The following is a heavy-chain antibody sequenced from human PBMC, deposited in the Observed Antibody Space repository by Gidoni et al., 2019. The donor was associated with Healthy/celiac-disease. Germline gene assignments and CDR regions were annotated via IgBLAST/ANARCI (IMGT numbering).Heavy chain of an antibody. V-gene: IGHV4-30-2*01. D-gene: IGHD3-16*01. J-gene: IGHJ5*02. Sequence: QLQLQESGSGLVKPSQTLSLTCAVSGGSISSGGYSWSWIRQPPGKGLEWIGYIYPSGSTYYNPSLKSRVTISGDRSKNQFSLKLSFVTAADTAVYYCARVLREVVPRLGEWFDPWGQGTPVTVSS. CDR1: GGSISSGGYS. CDR2: IYPSGST. CDR3: ARVLREVVPRLGEWFDP.